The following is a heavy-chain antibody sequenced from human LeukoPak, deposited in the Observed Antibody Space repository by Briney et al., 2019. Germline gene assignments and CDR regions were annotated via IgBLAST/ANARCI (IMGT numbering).Heavy chain of an antibody. CDR1: GFTFSSYA. V-gene: IGHV3-23*01. Sequence: GGSLRLSCAASGFTFSSYAMSWVRQAPGKGLEWVSAISGSGGSTYYADSVKGRFTISRDNSKNTLYLQMNSLRAEDTAVYYCAKDMYRRHYDTPPWAFDIWGQGTMVTVSS. D-gene: IGHD3-22*01. J-gene: IGHJ3*02. CDR3: AKDMYRRHYDTPPWAFDI. CDR2: ISGSGGST.